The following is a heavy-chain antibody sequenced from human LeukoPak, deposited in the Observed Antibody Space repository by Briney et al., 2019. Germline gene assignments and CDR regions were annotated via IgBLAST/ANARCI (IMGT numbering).Heavy chain of an antibody. V-gene: IGHV3-7*01. Sequence: GGSLRLSCAASGFTFRNYWMSWVRQAPGKGLEWVANIKQDGSEKYYVDSVKGRFIISRDNAKNSLYLQINSLRVEDTAMYYCARDRVGATDYFDYWGQGTLVTVSS. CDR2: IKQDGSEK. D-gene: IGHD1-26*01. CDR3: ARDRVGATDYFDY. CDR1: GFTFRNYW. J-gene: IGHJ4*02.